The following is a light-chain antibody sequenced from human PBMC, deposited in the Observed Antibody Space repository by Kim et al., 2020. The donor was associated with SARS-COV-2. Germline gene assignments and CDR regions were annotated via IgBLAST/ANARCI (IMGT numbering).Light chain of an antibody. CDR2: WAS. CDR1: QSVLYSSNNKNY. CDR3: QQYYTTLLT. J-gene: IGKJ4*01. V-gene: IGKV4-1*01. Sequence: DIVMTQSPDSLAVSLGESATINCKSSQSVLYSSNNKNYLAWYQQKPGQPPKLLIYWASTRESGVPDRFSGSGSGTDFTLTISSLQAEDVALYYCQQYYTTLLTFGGGTKVDIK.